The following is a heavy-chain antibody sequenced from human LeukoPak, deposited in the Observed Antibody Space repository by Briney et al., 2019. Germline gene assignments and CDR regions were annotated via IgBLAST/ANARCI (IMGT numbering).Heavy chain of an antibody. Sequence: ASVKVSCKASGYTFTSFAITWVRQAPGQGLEWMGGIIPIFGTANYAQKFQGRVTITADESTSTAYMELSSLRSEDTAVYYCASADIVVVVAATNYYYYGMDVWGQGTTVTVSS. CDR2: IIPIFGTA. D-gene: IGHD2-15*01. J-gene: IGHJ6*02. CDR1: GYTFTSFA. CDR3: ASADIVVVVAATNYYYYGMDV. V-gene: IGHV1-69*13.